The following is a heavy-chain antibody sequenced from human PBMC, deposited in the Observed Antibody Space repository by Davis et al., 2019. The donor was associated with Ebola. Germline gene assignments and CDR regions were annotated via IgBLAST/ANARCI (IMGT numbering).Heavy chain of an antibody. CDR1: GLTFTSYG. Sequence: PGGSLRLSCAASGLTFTSYGMHWVRQSPGKGLEWVAVISSDTNNKLYADSVKGRFTISRDNSNNTLFLQVNSLRIEDTAVYYCARDPGFLRLVGEYYFDYWGHGTLVTVSS. D-gene: IGHD3-10*01. CDR2: ISSDTNNK. V-gene: IGHV3-30*19. J-gene: IGHJ4*01. CDR3: ARDPGFLRLVGEYYFDY.